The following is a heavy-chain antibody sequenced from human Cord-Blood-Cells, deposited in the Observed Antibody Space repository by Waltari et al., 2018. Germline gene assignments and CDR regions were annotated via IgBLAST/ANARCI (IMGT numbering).Heavy chain of an antibody. CDR2: IKQDGSEK. J-gene: IGHJ3*02. CDR1: GFTLSSYW. Sequence: EVQLVESGGGLVQPGGSLRLSCAASGFTLSSYWVSWVRQAPGKGLEWVANIKQDGSEKYYVDSVKGRFTISRDNAKNSLYLQMNSLRAEDTAVYYCARDRQLDAFDIWGQGTMVTVSS. CDR3: ARDRQLDAFDI. D-gene: IGHD1-1*01. V-gene: IGHV3-7*01.